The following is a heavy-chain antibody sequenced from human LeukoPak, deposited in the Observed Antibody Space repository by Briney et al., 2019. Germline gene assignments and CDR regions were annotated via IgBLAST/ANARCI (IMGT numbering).Heavy chain of an antibody. CDR3: ARSVGGYCNSTTCYGNWFDP. CDR1: GFTFSNYA. Sequence: GGSLRLSCAASGFTFSNYAFHWVRQAPGKGLEYVSAISVSGGRTYYANSVKGRFTISRDNSKNTVYLQVGSLRAEDMAVYYCARSVGGYCNSTTCYGNWFDPWGQGTLVTVSS. D-gene: IGHD2-2*01. J-gene: IGHJ5*02. CDR2: ISVSGGRT. V-gene: IGHV3-64*01.